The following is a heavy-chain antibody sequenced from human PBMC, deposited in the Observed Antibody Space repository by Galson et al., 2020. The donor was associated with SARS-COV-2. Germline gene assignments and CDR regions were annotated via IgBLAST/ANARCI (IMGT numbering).Heavy chain of an antibody. Sequence: GESLKISCAASGFTFSSYSMNWVRQAPGKGLEWVSSISSSSSYIYYADSVKGRFTISRDNAKNSLYLQMNSLRAEDTAVYYCARDLRERLRLAGFDYWGQGTLVTVSS. CDR2: ISSSSSYI. CDR1: GFTFSSYS. J-gene: IGHJ4*02. V-gene: IGHV3-21*01. D-gene: IGHD3-16*01. CDR3: ARDLRERLRLAGFDY.